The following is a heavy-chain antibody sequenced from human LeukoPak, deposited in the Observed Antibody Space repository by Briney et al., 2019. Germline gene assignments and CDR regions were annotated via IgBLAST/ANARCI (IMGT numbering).Heavy chain of an antibody. CDR2: ISSSGSTI. CDR1: GFTFSDYY. CDR3: AKDIKGDGYKSDAFDI. Sequence: GGSLRLSCAASGFTFSDYYMSWIRQAPGKGLEWDSYISSSGSTIYYADSVKGRFTISRDNAKNSLYLQMNSLRAEDTALYYCAKDIKGDGYKSDAFDIWGQGTMVTVSS. J-gene: IGHJ3*02. D-gene: IGHD5-24*01. V-gene: IGHV3-11*01.